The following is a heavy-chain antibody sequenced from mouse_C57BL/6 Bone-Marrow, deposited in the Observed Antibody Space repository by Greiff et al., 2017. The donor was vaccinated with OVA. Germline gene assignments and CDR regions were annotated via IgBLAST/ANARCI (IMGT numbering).Heavy chain of an antibody. CDR3: ARCPTVVALHWYFDV. D-gene: IGHD1-1*01. Sequence: VQLKESGPGLAKPSQTLSLTCSVTGYSITSDYWNWIRKFPGNKLEYMGYISYSGSTYYNPSLKSRISITRDTSKNQYYLQLNSVTTEDTATYYSARCPTVVALHWYFDVWGTGTTVTVSS. CDR2: ISYSGST. J-gene: IGHJ1*03. V-gene: IGHV3-8*01. CDR1: GYSITSDY.